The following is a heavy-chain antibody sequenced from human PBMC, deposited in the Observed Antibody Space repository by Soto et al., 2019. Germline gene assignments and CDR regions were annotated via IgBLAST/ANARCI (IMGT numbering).Heavy chain of an antibody. CDR3: ARIQLDTILALEY. CDR2: IWSDGNNK. CDR1: GFTFNTYG. Sequence: QVQLVESGGGVVQPGTSLRLSCAASGFTFNTYGFHWVRQAPGKGLEWVAVIWSDGNNKYHSDSVKGRFTISRDSSKNTLNLQINSLRVEDPACYYCARIQLDTILALEYWGQGALVTVSS. D-gene: IGHD1-1*01. V-gene: IGHV3-33*01. J-gene: IGHJ4*02.